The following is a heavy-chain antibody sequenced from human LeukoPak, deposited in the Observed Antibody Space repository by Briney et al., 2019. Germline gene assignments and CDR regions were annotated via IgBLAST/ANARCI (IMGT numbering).Heavy chain of an antibody. CDR2: ISYDGSNK. V-gene: IGHV3-30*18. CDR3: AKDATRKDPAYFDY. CDR1: GFTFSKYG. J-gene: IGHJ4*02. D-gene: IGHD6-6*01. Sequence: GGSLRLSCAASGFTFSKYGIHWVRQAPGKGLEWVAVISYDGSNKYYADSVKGRFTISRDNSKNTLYLQMNSLRAEDTAVYYCAKDATRKDPAYFDYWGQGTLVTVSS.